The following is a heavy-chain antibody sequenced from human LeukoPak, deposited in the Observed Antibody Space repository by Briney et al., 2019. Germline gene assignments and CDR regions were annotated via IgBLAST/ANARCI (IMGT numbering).Heavy chain of an antibody. V-gene: IGHV1-18*01. Sequence: ASVKVSCKASGYTFTSYGISWVRQAPGQGLEWMGWISAYNGNTNYAQKLQGRVTMTTDTSTSTAYMELRSLRSDDTAVYYCARYRTAAGTIPSFDYWGQGTLVTVSS. CDR2: ISAYNGNT. J-gene: IGHJ4*02. CDR3: ARYRTAAGTIPSFDY. CDR1: GYTFTSYG. D-gene: IGHD6-13*01.